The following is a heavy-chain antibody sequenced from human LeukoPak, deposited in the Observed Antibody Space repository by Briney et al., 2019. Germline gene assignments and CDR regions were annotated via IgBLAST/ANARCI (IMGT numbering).Heavy chain of an antibody. CDR1: GFTFSSYG. V-gene: IGHV3-30*18. J-gene: IGHJ4*02. CDR2: ISYDGSNK. D-gene: IGHD4-17*01. CDR3: ANPDLPTTVTTFFDY. Sequence: PGTSLRLSCAASGFTFSSYGMHWVRQAPGKGLEWVAVISYDGSNKYYADSVKGRFTISRDNSKNTLYLQMNSLRAEDTAVYYCANPDLPTTVTTFFDYWGQGTLVTVSS.